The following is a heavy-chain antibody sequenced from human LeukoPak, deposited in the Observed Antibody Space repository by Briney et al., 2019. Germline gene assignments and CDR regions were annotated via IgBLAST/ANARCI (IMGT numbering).Heavy chain of an antibody. J-gene: IGHJ4*02. CDR3: ARGNFVSYYYDSSGYRLERSYYFDY. V-gene: IGHV4-34*01. CDR2: INHSGST. Sequence: SETLSLTCAVYGGSFSGYFWSWIRQPPGKGLEWIGEINHSGSTNYNPSLKSRVTISVDTSKNQFSLKLSSVTAADTAVYYCARGNFVSYYYDSSGYRLERSYYFDYWGQGTLVTVSS. CDR1: GGSFSGYF. D-gene: IGHD3-22*01.